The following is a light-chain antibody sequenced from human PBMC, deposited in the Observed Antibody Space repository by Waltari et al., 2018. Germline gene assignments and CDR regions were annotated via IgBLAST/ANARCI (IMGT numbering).Light chain of an antibody. CDR2: EVS. CDR3: SSYTSSSTWV. J-gene: IGLJ3*02. V-gene: IGLV2-14*01. Sequence: QSALTQPASVSGSPGQSITISCTGTSSDVGGYNYASWYQQHPGKAPKLMIYEVSNRPSGVANRCAGSKSGNTASLTISGLQAEDEADYYCSSYTSSSTWVFGGGTKLTFL. CDR1: SSDVGGYNY.